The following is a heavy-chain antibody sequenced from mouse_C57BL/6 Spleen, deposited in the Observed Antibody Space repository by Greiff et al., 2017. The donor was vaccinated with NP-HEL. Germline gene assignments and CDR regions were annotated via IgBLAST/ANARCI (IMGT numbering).Heavy chain of an antibody. V-gene: IGHV5-4*01. CDR1: GFTFSSYA. Sequence: EVQRVESGGGLVKPGGSLKLSCAASGFTFSSYAMSWVRQTPEKRLEWVATISDGGSYTYYPDNVKGRFTISRDNAKNNLYLQMSHLKSEDTAMYYCAREGGRDDAWFAYWGQGTLVTVSA. CDR3: AREGGRDDAWFAY. D-gene: IGHD2-12*01. J-gene: IGHJ3*01. CDR2: ISDGGSYT.